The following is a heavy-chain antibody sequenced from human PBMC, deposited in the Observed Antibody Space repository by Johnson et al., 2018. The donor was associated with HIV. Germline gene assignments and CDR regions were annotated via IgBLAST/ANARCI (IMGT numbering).Heavy chain of an antibody. CDR1: GFTFSSYA. J-gene: IGHJ3*02. D-gene: IGHD6-13*01. Sequence: VQLVESGGGLVQPGGSLRLSCAASGFTFSSYAMSWVRQAPGKGLEWVSGISGSGGSTSYADSVKGRFPISRDNSKNTLYLQMNSLRAEDTAVYYCANLGYSSSWDYDGFDIWGQGTMVTVSS. CDR3: ANLGYSSSWDYDGFDI. CDR2: ISGSGGST. V-gene: IGHV3-23*04.